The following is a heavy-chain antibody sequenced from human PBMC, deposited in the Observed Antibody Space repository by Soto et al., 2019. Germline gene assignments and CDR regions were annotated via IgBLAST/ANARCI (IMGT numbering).Heavy chain of an antibody. CDR1: GFTFSRYA. CDR2: ISYDGSNK. D-gene: IGHD6-19*01. J-gene: IGHJ4*02. CDR3: ARGPNSSGWYVDY. V-gene: IGHV3-30-3*01. Sequence: GGSLRLSCAASGFTFSRYAMHWVRQAPGKGLEWVAVISYDGSNKYYADSVKGRFTISRDNSKNTLYLQMNSLRAEDTAVYYCARGPNSSGWYVDYWGQGTLVTVSS.